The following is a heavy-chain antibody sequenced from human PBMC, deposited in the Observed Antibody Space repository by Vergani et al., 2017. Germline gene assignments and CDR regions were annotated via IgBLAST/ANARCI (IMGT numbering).Heavy chain of an antibody. D-gene: IGHD1-26*01. CDR3: ARDKWELDAFDI. CDR2: IWYDGSNK. J-gene: IGHJ3*02. CDR1: GFTFSSYG. Sequence: VQLLESGGGLVQPGGSLRLSCAASGFTFSSYGMHWVRQAPGKGLEWVAVIWYDGSNKYYADSVKGRFTISRDNSKNTLYLQMNSLRAEDTAVYYCARDKWELDAFDIWGQGTMVTVSS. V-gene: IGHV3-33*08.